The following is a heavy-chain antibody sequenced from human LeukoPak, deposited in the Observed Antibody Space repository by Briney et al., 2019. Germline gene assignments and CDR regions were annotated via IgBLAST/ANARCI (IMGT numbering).Heavy chain of an antibody. CDR3: ATEVGATPEFDY. D-gene: IGHD1-26*01. J-gene: IGHJ4*02. CDR2: ISGSGGST. V-gene: IGHV3-23*01. Sequence: GGSLRLSCAASGFTFSSYAMSWVRQAPGKGLEWVSAISGSGGSTYYADSVKGRFTISRDSSKNTLYLQMNSLRAEDTAVYYCATEVGATPEFDYWGQGTLVTVSS. CDR1: GFTFSSYA.